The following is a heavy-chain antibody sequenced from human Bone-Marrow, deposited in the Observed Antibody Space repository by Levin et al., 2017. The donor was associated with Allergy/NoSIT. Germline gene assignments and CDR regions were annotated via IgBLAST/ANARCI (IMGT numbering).Heavy chain of an antibody. V-gene: IGHV4-34*01. CDR1: GGAFSSYY. CDR3: ASGPSTTYHDYIWGSYGFRY. Sequence: PSETLSLTCAVYGGAFSSYYWNWIRQSPGKGLEWIGEINHSGTTNYNPSLKSRVTISVDTSKNQFSLKLNSVTAADTAVYYCASGPSTTYHDYIWGSYGFRYWGRGTLVTVSS. J-gene: IGHJ4*02. CDR2: INHSGTT. D-gene: IGHD3-16*01.